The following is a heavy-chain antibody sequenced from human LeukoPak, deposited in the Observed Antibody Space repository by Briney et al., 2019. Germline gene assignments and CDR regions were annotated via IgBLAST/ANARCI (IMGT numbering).Heavy chain of an antibody. CDR1: GGSISSYY. V-gene: IGHV4-59*01. Sequence: PSETLSLTCTVSGGSISSYYWSWIRQPPGKGLEWIGYIYYSGSTNYNPSLKSRVTISVDTSKNQFSLKLSSVTAADTAVYYCAIVVPAAILKERGDYWGQGTLVTVSS. CDR3: AIVVPAAILKERGDY. CDR2: IYYSGST. D-gene: IGHD2-2*02. J-gene: IGHJ4*02.